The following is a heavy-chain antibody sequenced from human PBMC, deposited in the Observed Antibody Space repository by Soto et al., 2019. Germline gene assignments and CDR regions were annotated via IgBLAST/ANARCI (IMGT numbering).Heavy chain of an antibody. D-gene: IGHD6-19*01. J-gene: IGHJ5*02. Sequence: GGSLRLSCAASGFTFSSYAMSWVRQAPGKGLEWVSAISGSGGSTYYADSVKGRFTISRDNSKNTLYLQMNSLRAEDTAVYYCAKDRVVAVARSRFDPWGQGTLVTVSS. CDR1: GFTFSSYA. V-gene: IGHV3-23*01. CDR3: AKDRVVAVARSRFDP. CDR2: ISGSGGST.